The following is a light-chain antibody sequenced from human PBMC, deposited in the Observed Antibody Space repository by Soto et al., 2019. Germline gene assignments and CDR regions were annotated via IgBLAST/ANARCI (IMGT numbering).Light chain of an antibody. CDR3: QQYGGSPT. Sequence: APLSCRASQSVSSTYLAWYQQKPGRAPRLLIYDASSRATGIPDRFSGSGSGTDFTLTITRLEPEDFAVYYCQQYGGSPTFGQGTKVDI. CDR2: DAS. V-gene: IGKV3-20*01. CDR1: QSVSSTY. J-gene: IGKJ1*01.